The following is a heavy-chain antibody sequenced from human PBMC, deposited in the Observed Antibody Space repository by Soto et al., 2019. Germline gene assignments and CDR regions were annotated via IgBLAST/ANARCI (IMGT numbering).Heavy chain of an antibody. J-gene: IGHJ2*01. D-gene: IGHD2-21*01. CDR1: GGSISSGGYS. CDR3: ARDAPSYCGGDCYFDL. Sequence: QVQLQESGPGLVKPSQTLSLTCTVSGGSISSGGYSWSWIRQHPGTGLEWIGYIYNTGNTYYNPSIKSRVTISVDMSKSQFSLKLSSVTAADTAVYYCARDAPSYCGGDCYFDLWGRGTLVTVSS. CDR2: IYNTGNT. V-gene: IGHV4-31*03.